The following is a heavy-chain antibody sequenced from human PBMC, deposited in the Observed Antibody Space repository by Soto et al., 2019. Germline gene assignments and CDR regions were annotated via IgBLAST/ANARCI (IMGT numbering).Heavy chain of an antibody. CDR3: ARHLDYYDGRGYYYYFDY. CDR1: GDSISSSCYY. V-gene: IGHV4-39*01. D-gene: IGHD3-22*01. J-gene: IGHJ4*02. CDR2: IYSNGST. Sequence: SGTLSLTCTVSGDSISSSCYYWGWIRQPPGKGLEWIGTIYSNGSTYYNPSLKSRVTISVDTSRNHFSLKLGSVTAADSAFYYCARHLDYYDGRGYYYYFDYWRQSTLVT.